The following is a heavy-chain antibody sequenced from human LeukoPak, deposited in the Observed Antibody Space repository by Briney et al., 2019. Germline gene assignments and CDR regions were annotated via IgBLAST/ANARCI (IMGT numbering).Heavy chain of an antibody. Sequence: GASVKVSCKASGYTFTSYDINWVRQATGQGLEWMGWMNPNSGNTGYAQKFQGRVTITRNTSISTAYMELSSLGSDDTAVYYCVAPSGSYEAFDIWGQGTMVTVSS. D-gene: IGHD1-26*01. J-gene: IGHJ3*02. CDR1: GYTFTSYD. V-gene: IGHV1-8*03. CDR2: MNPNSGNT. CDR3: VAPSGSYEAFDI.